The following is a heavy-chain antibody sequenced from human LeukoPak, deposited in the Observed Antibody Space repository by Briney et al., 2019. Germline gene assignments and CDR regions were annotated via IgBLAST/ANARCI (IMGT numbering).Heavy chain of an antibody. Sequence: PGGSLTLSCAASGCTFSAYERNWVRQAPGKELEGVSYIGSSGSTVYYADSVKGRFTISRDNAKNSLYMQMESLRDEDTAIYYCARDPLEYSNAPDALDIWGQGTMVTVSS. CDR2: IGSSGSTV. V-gene: IGHV3-48*03. CDR3: ARDPLEYSNAPDALDI. D-gene: IGHD6-6*01. J-gene: IGHJ3*02. CDR1: GCTFSAYE.